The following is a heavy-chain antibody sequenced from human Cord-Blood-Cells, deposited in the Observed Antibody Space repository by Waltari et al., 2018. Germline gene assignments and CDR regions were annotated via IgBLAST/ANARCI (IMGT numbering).Heavy chain of an antibody. CDR2: IKQDGSEK. CDR1: GFTFSSYW. Sequence: EVQLVESGGGLVQPGGSLRLSCAASGFTFSSYWMSWVRQAPGTGLEWVANIKQDGSEKYYVDSVKGRFTISRDNAKNSLYLQMNSLRAEDTAVYYCARDKGLQQLVFDYWGQGTLVTVSS. J-gene: IGHJ4*02. CDR3: ARDKGLQQLVFDY. V-gene: IGHV3-7*01. D-gene: IGHD6-13*01.